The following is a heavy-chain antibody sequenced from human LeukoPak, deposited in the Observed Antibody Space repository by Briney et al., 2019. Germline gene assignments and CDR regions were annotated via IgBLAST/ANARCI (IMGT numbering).Heavy chain of an antibody. CDR1: GGSISSSSFY. J-gene: IGHJ5*02. CDR3: ARREAVTGTPRAWFDP. D-gene: IGHD6-19*01. CDR2: IYYSGNT. V-gene: IGHV4-39*01. Sequence: KPSETLSLTCTVSGGSISSSSFYWGWIRQPPGKGLEWIGSIYYSGNTYYNPSLKSRVSISVDTSKNQLSLKLTSVTAADTAVYYCARREAVTGTPRAWFDPWGQGTLVTVSS.